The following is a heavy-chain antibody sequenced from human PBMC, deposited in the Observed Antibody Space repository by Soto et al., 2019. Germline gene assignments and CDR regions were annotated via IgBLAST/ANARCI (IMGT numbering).Heavy chain of an antibody. V-gene: IGHV3-7*01. J-gene: IGHJ6*02. CDR3: ARDGYSPLVGLTYYYYGMDV. D-gene: IGHD4-4*01. CDR1: GFTFSSYW. Sequence: PGGSLRLSCAASGFTFSSYWMSWVRQAPGKGLEWVANIKQDGSEKYYVDSVKGRFTISRDNAKNSLYLQMNSLRAEDTAVYYCARDGYSPLVGLTYYYYGMDVWGQGTTXXVXS. CDR2: IKQDGSEK.